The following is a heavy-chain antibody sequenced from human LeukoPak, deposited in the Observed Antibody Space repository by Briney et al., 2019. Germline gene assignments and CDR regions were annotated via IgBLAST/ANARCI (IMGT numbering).Heavy chain of an antibody. J-gene: IGHJ4*02. CDR2: INPSGGST. Sequence: GASVKVSCKASGYTFTSYYMHWVRQAPGLGLEWMGIINPSGGSTSYAQKFQGRVTMTRDTSTSTVYMELSSLRSEDTAVYYCAREGSDEGVILYWGQGTLVTVSS. D-gene: IGHD3-16*02. CDR1: GYTFTSYY. CDR3: AREGSDEGVILY. V-gene: IGHV1-46*01.